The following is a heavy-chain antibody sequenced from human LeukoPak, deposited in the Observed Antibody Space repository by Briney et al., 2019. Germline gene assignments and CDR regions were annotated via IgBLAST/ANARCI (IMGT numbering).Heavy chain of an antibody. CDR1: GFTFDDYA. J-gene: IGHJ4*02. CDR3: ARGAYYYDSSGYLPH. Sequence: PGGSLRLSCAASGFTFDDYAMHWVRQAPGKGLEWVSGISWNSGSVGYADSVKGRFTISRDNAKDTLYLQMNSLRAEDTAVYYCARGAYYYDSSGYLPHWGQGTLVTVSA. D-gene: IGHD3-22*01. CDR2: ISWNSGSV. V-gene: IGHV3-9*01.